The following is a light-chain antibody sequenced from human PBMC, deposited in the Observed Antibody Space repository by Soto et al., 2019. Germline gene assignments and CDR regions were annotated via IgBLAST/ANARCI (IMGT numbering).Light chain of an antibody. CDR2: GAS. CDR3: QQYGSSPPWT. J-gene: IGKJ1*01. CDR1: QSVSNNY. V-gene: IGKV3-20*01. Sequence: EIVLTQSPGTLSLSPWERATLSCRASQSVSNNYLAWYQQKPGQAPRLLIYGASNRATGIPDRFSGSGSGTDFTLTISRLEPEDFAVYYCQQYGSSPPWTFGQGTKVDI.